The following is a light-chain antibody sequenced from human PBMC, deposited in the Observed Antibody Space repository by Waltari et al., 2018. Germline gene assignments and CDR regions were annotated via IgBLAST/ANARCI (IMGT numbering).Light chain of an antibody. J-gene: IGLJ3*02. Sequence: WYKQKTGQSPLLVIYQDTKRPSGMPERFAGSKSANAATLTTTGTQAMDEADYYCQALGTGAWVFGGGTKLTVL. CDR2: QDT. V-gene: IGLV3-1*01. CDR3: QALGTGAWV.